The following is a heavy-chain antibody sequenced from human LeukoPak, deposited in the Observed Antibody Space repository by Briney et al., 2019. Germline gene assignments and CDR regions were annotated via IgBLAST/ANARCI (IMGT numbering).Heavy chain of an antibody. D-gene: IGHD3-3*01. Sequence: SETLSLTCTVSGGSISSYYWSWIRQPPGKGLEWIGYIYYSGSTNYNPSLKSRVTISVDTSKNQFSLKLSSVTAADTAVYYCARGPRDFWSGYYFDYWGQGTLVTVSS. CDR2: IYYSGST. V-gene: IGHV4-59*12. CDR3: ARGPRDFWSGYYFDY. CDR1: GGSISSYY. J-gene: IGHJ4*02.